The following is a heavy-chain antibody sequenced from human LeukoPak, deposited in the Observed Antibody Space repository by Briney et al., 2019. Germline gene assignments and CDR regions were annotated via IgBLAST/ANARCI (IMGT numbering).Heavy chain of an antibody. CDR2: IIPIFGTA. CDR3: ARVPIDIRGYYYYYMDV. V-gene: IGHV1-69*05. J-gene: IGHJ6*03. CDR1: GGTFSSYA. D-gene: IGHD5-12*01. Sequence: GASVKVSCKASGGTFSSYAISWVRQAPGQGLEWMGGIIPIFGTANYAQKFQGRVTITTDESTSTAYMELSSLRSEDTAVYYCARVPIDIRGYYYYYMDVWGKGTTVTVSS.